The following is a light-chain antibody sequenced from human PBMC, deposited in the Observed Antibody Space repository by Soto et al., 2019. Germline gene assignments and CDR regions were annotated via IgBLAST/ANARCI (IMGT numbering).Light chain of an antibody. CDR2: KAS. V-gene: IGKV1-5*03. CDR3: QQYNSYPFT. Sequence: DIQMTQSPSTLSASIGDRVTITCRASQTISSWLAWYQQKPGNAPKLLIYKASFLESGVPSRFSGSGSGTEFTLTISSLQPDDFATYYCQQYNSYPFTFGQGTRLEIK. CDR1: QTISSW. J-gene: IGKJ2*01.